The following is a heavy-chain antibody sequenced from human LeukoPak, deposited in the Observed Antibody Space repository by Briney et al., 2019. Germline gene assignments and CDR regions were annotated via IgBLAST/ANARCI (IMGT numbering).Heavy chain of an antibody. D-gene: IGHD2-2*02. Sequence: GGSLRLSCAASGFTFSSCEMNWVRQAPGKGLEWVSYISSSGSTIHYADSVKGRFTISRDNAKNSLYLQMNSLRAEDTAVYYCARDLGYCTSTSCYSLYGMDVWGKGTTVTVSS. CDR2: ISSSGSTI. J-gene: IGHJ6*04. CDR3: ARDLGYCTSTSCYSLYGMDV. V-gene: IGHV3-48*03. CDR1: GFTFSSCE.